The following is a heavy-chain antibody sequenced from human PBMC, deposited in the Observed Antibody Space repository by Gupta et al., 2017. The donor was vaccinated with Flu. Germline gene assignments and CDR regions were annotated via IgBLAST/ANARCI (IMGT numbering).Heavy chain of an antibody. CDR1: GFTFKTDW. CDR3: AREDMGYCGGVWCHFD. J-gene: IGHJ2*01. D-gene: IGHD2-21*01. CDR2: MNPDGRWI. Sequence: EVQLVESGGGLVQPGGSLRLSCVVSGFTFKTDWMTWVRQAPGKGLEWVATMNPDGRWIFYGDSMKGRFTISRDNAQNSLYLHMSSLSVEDTAVYYCAREDMGYCGGVWCHFDWGRGTQVTVSS. V-gene: IGHV3-7*01.